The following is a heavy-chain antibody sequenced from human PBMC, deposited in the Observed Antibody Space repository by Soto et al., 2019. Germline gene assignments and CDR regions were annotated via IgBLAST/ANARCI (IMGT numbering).Heavy chain of an antibody. V-gene: IGHV4-59*01. J-gene: IGHJ6*02. CDR2: LYNTGST. Sequence: QVRLQESGPGLVKPSETLSLTCTVSGASISRYYWSWIRQSPGKGLEWIGYLYNTGSTIDNPSLKRRVYIPVDAAKKHSSPMVNSVTAETTAVYYCARDLWGYCGVDRGPLYVWGQGTTVTVSS. CDR1: GASISRYY. D-gene: IGHD2-21*02. CDR3: ARDLWGYCGVDRGPLYV.